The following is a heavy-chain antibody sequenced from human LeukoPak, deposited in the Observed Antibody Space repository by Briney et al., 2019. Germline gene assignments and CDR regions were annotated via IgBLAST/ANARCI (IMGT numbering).Heavy chain of an antibody. V-gene: IGHV3-30*02. D-gene: IGHD3-3*01. CDR3: AKEYYDFWSGYSPFDY. Sequence: GRSLRLSCAASGFTFSSYAMHWVRQAPGKGLEWVAFIRYDGSNKYYADSVKGRFTISRDNSKNTLYLQMNSLRAEDTAVYYCAKEYYDFWSGYSPFDYWGQGTLVTVSS. CDR2: IRYDGSNK. J-gene: IGHJ4*02. CDR1: GFTFSSYA.